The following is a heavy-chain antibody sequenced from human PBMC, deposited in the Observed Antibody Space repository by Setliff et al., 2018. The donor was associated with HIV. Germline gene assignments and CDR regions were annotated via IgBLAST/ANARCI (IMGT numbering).Heavy chain of an antibody. V-gene: IGHV4-61*09. Sequence: SETLSLTCPVSGGSISSGTSYWSWIRPPAGKGLECIGHIYTSGSTNYNPSLKSRVTISVDKSKNQFSLKLSSVTAADTAVYYCARAKDYGSGHDAFDIWGQGTMVTVSS. CDR3: ARAKDYGSGHDAFDI. CDR2: IYTSGST. D-gene: IGHD3-10*01. J-gene: IGHJ3*02. CDR1: GGSISSGTSY.